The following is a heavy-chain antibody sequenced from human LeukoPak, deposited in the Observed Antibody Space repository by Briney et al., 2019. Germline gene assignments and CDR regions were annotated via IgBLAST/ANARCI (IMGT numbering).Heavy chain of an antibody. D-gene: IGHD3-9*01. CDR3: ARDLSLIRYFDWLLLYY. V-gene: IGHV1-2*02. J-gene: IGHJ4*02. CDR1: GYTFTGYY. CDR2: INPNSGGT. Sequence: GASVKVSCKAPGYTFTGYYVHWVRQAPGQGLEWMGWINPNSGGTNYAQKFQGRVTMTRDTSISTAYMELSRLRSDDTAVYYCARDLSLIRYFDWLLLYYWGQGTLVTVSS.